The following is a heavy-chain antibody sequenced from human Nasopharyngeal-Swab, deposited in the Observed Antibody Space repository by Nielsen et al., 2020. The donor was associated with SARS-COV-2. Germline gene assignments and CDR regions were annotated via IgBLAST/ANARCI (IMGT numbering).Heavy chain of an antibody. Sequence: GGSLRLSCTVSGFTFTDYWMHWLRQSPGKGPVWLSRIDNDGSSTTYADSVRGRFPISRDNARNTLFLQLHSLRAEDTAVYYCARESYSWSWYGPDYWGQGTQVTVSS. V-gene: IGHV3-74*03. CDR1: GFTFTDYW. D-gene: IGHD1-26*01. CDR3: ARESYSWSWYGPDY. CDR2: IDNDGSST. J-gene: IGHJ4*02.